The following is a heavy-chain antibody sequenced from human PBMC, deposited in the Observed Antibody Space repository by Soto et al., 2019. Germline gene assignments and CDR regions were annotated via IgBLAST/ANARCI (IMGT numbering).Heavy chain of an antibody. Sequence: SETLSLTCTVSGASISSYFWSWIRQPAGKGLEWIGRIYTSGSTDYNPSLESRVTMSVDTSKKQVSLKLTSVTAADTTVYYCARLSRGYSGYDWPFDYWGQGTLVTVSS. V-gene: IGHV4-4*07. D-gene: IGHD5-12*01. CDR2: IYTSGST. J-gene: IGHJ4*02. CDR3: ARLSRGYSGYDWPFDY. CDR1: GASISSYF.